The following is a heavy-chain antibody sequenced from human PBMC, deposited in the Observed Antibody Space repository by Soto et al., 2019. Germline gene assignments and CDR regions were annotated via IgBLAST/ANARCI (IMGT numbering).Heavy chain of an antibody. CDR3: ARDLWDDSSGYYYWFDP. CDR1: GGTFSSYA. D-gene: IGHD3-22*01. Sequence: SVKVSCKASGGTFSSYAISWVRQAPGQGLEWMGGIIPIFGTANYAQKFQGRVTITADESTSTAYMELSSLRSEDTAVYYCARDLWDDSSGYYYWFDPWGQGTLVTVSS. CDR2: IIPIFGTA. J-gene: IGHJ5*02. V-gene: IGHV1-69*13.